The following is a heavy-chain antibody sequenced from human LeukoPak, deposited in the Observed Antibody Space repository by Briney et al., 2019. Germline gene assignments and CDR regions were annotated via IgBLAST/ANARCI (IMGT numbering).Heavy chain of an antibody. D-gene: IGHD6-13*01. CDR1: GFTFSSYA. V-gene: IGHV3-64*01. CDR2: ISSNGGST. J-gene: IGHJ4*02. Sequence: PGGSLRLSCAASGFTFSSYAMHWVRQAPGKGLEYVSAISSNGGSTYYANSVKGRFTTSRDNSKNTLYLQMGSLRAEDMAVYYCARDGGIAAAGTFDYWGQGTLVTVSS. CDR3: ARDGGIAAAGTFDY.